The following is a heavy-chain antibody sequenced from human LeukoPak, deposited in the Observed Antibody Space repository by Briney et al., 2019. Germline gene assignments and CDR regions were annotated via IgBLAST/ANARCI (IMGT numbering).Heavy chain of an antibody. CDR3: AKDGLGQWLAFDY. V-gene: IGHV3-23*01. CDR2: ISGSGGST. D-gene: IGHD6-19*01. Sequence: GGSLRLSCAASGFTFSSHGINWARQAPGKGLEWVSAISGSGGSTYYADSVKGRFTISRDNSKNTLYLQMNSLRAEDTAVYYCAKDGLGQWLAFDYWGQGTLVTVSS. CDR1: GFTFSSHG. J-gene: IGHJ4*02.